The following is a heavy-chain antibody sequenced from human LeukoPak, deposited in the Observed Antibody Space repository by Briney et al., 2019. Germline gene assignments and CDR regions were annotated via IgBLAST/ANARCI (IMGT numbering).Heavy chain of an antibody. CDR1: GFTFSDYF. D-gene: IGHD3-10*01. V-gene: IGHV3-11*01. CDR2: INSKGDNI. CDR3: AKDWAWFGELLSAFDI. Sequence: GGSLRLSCVGSGFTFSDYFMSWIRQVPGKEPEWLSYINSKGDNILYRDSVKGRFTISRDNSKNTLYLQMNSLRAEDTAVYYCAKDWAWFGELLSAFDIWGQGTMVTVSS. J-gene: IGHJ3*02.